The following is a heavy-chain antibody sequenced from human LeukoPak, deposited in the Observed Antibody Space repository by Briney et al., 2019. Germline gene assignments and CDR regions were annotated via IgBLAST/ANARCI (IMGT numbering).Heavy chain of an antibody. V-gene: IGHV4-34*01. CDR1: GGSFSGYY. CDR3: ARARPGGSYYMDV. Sequence: SETLSLTCAVYGGSFSGYYWSWIRPPPGKGLEWNGEIHHSGSTNYNPSLKSRVTLSVDTSKNQFSLKLSSVTAADTAVYYCARARPGGSYYMDVWGKGTAVTVSS. J-gene: IGHJ6*03. CDR2: IHHSGST. D-gene: IGHD1-26*01.